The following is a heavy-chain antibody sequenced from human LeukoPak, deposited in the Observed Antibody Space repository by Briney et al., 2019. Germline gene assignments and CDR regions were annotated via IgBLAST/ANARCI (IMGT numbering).Heavy chain of an antibody. V-gene: IGHV3-43*02. CDR1: GFTFDDYA. CDR2: ISGDGGST. D-gene: IGHD3-16*02. J-gene: IGHJ4*02. Sequence: GGSLRLSCAASGFTFDDYAMHWVRQAPGKGLEWVSLISGDGGSTSYADSVKGRFTISRDNSKNSLYLQMSSLRTEDTALYYCAKDIGRLGELSSDYWGQGILVTVSS. CDR3: AKDIGRLGELSSDY.